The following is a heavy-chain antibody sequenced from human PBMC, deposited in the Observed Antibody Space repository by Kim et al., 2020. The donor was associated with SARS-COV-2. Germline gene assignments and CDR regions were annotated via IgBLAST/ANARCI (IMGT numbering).Heavy chain of an antibody. CDR3: GIWEVAATGQIAFDI. CDR2: INPSGGST. Sequence: ASVKVSCKASGYTFTSYYMHWVRQAPGQGLEWMGIINPSGGSTSYAQKFQGIVTMTRDTSTSTVYMELSSLRSEDTAVYYCGIWEVAATGQIAFDIWGQGTMVTVSS. J-gene: IGHJ3*02. V-gene: IGHV1-46*01. D-gene: IGHD2-15*01. CDR1: GYTFTSYY.